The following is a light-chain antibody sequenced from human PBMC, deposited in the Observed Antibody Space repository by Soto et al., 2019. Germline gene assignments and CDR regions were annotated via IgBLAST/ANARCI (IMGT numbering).Light chain of an antibody. CDR2: AAS. CDR1: HNIKSY. CDR3: HQSFSSPPWT. Sequence: QMTQSTSSLSASVGYSVAITCRASHNIKSYLNWYQQKPGKAPNLLIYAASSLHSGVPSRFSGSGSGTDFTLTISSLQPEDVATNYCHQSFSSPPWTFGQGTKVAI. J-gene: IGKJ1*01. V-gene: IGKV1-39*01.